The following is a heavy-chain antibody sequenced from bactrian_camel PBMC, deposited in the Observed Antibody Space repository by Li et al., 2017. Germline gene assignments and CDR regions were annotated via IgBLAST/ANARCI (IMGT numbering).Heavy chain of an antibody. V-gene: IGHV3S26*01. CDR2: IDGHGVT. Sequence: HVQLVESGGGSAQVGGSLTLSCVGYTQNSNWLGWFRQAPGKEREGVANIDGHGVTRYADSVKERFTISHDAAKNTLYLQMNSLKPEDTAMYYCAARAGGDSSFNAQWYAYWGQGTQVTVS. J-gene: IGHJ4*01. CDR1: YTQNSNW. D-gene: IGHD2*01. CDR3: AARAGGDSSFNAQWYAY.